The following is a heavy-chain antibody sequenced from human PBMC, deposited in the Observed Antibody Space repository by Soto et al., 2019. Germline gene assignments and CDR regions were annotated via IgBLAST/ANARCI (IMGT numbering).Heavy chain of an antibody. V-gene: IGHV1-69*13. J-gene: IGHJ4*02. CDR2: IIPLFGTT. D-gene: IGHD3-16*02. Sequence: RASVKVSCKAFGGTFSSYAISWVRQAPGQGLEWMGGIIPLFGTTNYAPKFQGRVAITADERARTAYMDLSSLKSEDTAVYCCATNNRASYHFDYWGQGTLVTVSS. CDR1: GGTFSSYA. CDR3: ATNNRASYHFDY.